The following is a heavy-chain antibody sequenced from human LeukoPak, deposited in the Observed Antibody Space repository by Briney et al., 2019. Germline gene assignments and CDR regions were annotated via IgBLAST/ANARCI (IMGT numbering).Heavy chain of an antibody. CDR2: INHSGST. V-gene: IGHV4-34*01. D-gene: IGHD6-19*01. CDR1: GGSFSGYY. J-gene: IGHJ4*02. Sequence: PSETLSLTCAVYGGSFSGYYWSWIRQPPGKGLEWIGEINHSGSTNYNPSLKSRVTISVDTSKNQFSLKLSSVTAADTAVYYYASGYSSGQYYFDYWGQGTLVTVSS. CDR3: ASGYSSGQYYFDY.